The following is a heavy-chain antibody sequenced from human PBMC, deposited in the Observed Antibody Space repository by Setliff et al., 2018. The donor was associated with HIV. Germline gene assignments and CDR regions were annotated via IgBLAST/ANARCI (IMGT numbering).Heavy chain of an antibody. CDR1: GFPFSSYT. D-gene: IGHD5-12*01. V-gene: IGHV3-21*01. CDR3: AKSGFENWYSYYMDV. Sequence: PGGSLRLSCAVSGFPFSSYTMNWVRQAPGKGLEWVSSISASGTYIFYSDSVKDRFTTSRDNAKNLLFLQMNSLRAEDAAVYFCAKSGFENWYSYYMDVWGKGTLVTVSS. CDR2: ISASGTYI. J-gene: IGHJ6*03.